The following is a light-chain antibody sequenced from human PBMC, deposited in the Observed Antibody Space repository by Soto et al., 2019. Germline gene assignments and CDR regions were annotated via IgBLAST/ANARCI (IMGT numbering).Light chain of an antibody. CDR3: QQSYSSPQMYT. V-gene: IGKV1-39*01. J-gene: IGKJ2*01. Sequence: DIQMTQSPSSLSASVGDRVTITCRASQTISSSLNWYQQKPGKAPDLLIYAASNLQSGVPSRFSGSGSGSEFTLTISSLHPEDFATYYCQQSYSSPQMYTFGQGTRLEIK. CDR1: QTISSS. CDR2: AAS.